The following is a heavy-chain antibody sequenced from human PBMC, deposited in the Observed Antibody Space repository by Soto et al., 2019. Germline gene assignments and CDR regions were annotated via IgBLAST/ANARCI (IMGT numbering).Heavy chain of an antibody. CDR3: VRYCSSTLCNGVATRTFDY. Sequence: GGSLRLSCAASRFTFSTYEMIWVRQAPGKGLEWVSYISSSGNTVYYADSVKGRFTISRDNTRNSLYLQMNSLRDENTALYYCVRYCSSTLCNGVATRTFDYWGQGTLVTVSS. V-gene: IGHV3-48*03. CDR2: ISSSGNTV. CDR1: RFTFSTYE. D-gene: IGHD2-2*01. J-gene: IGHJ4*02.